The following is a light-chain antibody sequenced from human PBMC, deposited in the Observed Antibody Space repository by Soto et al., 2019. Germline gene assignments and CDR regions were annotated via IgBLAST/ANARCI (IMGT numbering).Light chain of an antibody. CDR2: EVS. V-gene: IGLV2-14*01. J-gene: IGLJ1*01. CDR3: SSYTSSDTLV. CDR1: SSDLGGYNY. Sequence: QSALTQPASVSGSPGQSITVFCTGTSSDLGGYNYVSWYQHHPGKAPKLMIYEVSNRPSGVSNRFSGSKSGNTASLTISGLQAEDEAEYYCSSYTSSDTLVFGTGTKLTVL.